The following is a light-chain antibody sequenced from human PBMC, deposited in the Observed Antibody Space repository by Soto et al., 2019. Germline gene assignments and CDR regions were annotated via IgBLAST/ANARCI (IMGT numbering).Light chain of an antibody. CDR1: SSDVGGYNY. CDR2: DVN. CDR3: ISYAGSNKPA. V-gene: IGLV2-8*01. J-gene: IGLJ2*01. Sequence: QSALTQPPSASGSPGQSVAISCSGTSSDVGGYNYVSWYPQHPGKAPKLMIYDVNKRPSGVPDRFSGSKSGNTASLTVSGLQAEDEADYYCISYAGSNKPAFGGGTKLTVL.